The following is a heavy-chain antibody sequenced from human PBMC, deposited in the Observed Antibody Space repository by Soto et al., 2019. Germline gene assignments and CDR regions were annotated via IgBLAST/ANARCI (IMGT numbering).Heavy chain of an antibody. CDR1: GGSVSNHY. CDR2: IYYNGNT. CDR3: TRANWYSEY. J-gene: IGHJ4*02. Sequence: QVQLQESGPGLVKPSETLSLTCTVSGGSVSNHYWSWIRQPPGKGLEWIGYIYYNGNTNYNPSLKSLVTTSVDTSKNQISLKLSSVTAADTAVYYCTRANWYSEYWGQGTLVTVSS. V-gene: IGHV4-59*02. D-gene: IGHD7-27*01.